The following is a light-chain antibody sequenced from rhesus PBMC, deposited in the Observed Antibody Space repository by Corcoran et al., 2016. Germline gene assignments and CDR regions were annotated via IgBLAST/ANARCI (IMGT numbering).Light chain of an antibody. CDR1: QSVGSY. CDR3: QQSSNLWT. V-gene: IGKV3-24*04. CDR2: GAS. J-gene: IGKJ1*01. Sequence: ETVVTQSPATLSLSPGERATLSCRASQSVGSYLAWYQQKPGQPPRLLSYGASSRATGIPDRVSGSGSGTDCTLTISSLEPEDVGVYYCQQSSNLWTFGQGTKVEIK.